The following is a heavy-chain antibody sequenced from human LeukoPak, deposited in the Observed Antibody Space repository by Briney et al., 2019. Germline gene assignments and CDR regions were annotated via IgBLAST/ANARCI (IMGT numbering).Heavy chain of an antibody. CDR3: ARDATGILHY. J-gene: IGHJ4*02. CDR2: ISAINGNT. CDR1: GYTFTSYG. Sequence: KVSCKASGYTFTSYGISWVRQVPGQGLEWMGWISAINGNTNAAPKVQGRVPMTTDTSTSTAYMEMRSLRTDDPAVYYCARDATGILHYWGQGTLVTVSS. D-gene: IGHD1-1*01. V-gene: IGHV1-18*01.